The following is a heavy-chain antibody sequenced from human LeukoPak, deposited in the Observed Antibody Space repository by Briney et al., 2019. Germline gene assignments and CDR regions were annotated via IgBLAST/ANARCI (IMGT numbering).Heavy chain of an antibody. CDR2: IKQDGSEK. CDR3: AREWQGGIAAAGTRIEGDY. J-gene: IGHJ4*02. CDR1: GFSVSGYW. D-gene: IGHD6-13*01. V-gene: IGHV3-7*01. Sequence: GGSLRLFCAVSGFSVSGYWMTWVRQAPGKGLEWVANIKQDGSEKNYVDSVKGRFTISRDNAENSLFLQMNSLRVEDTAVYYCAREWQGGIAAAGTRIEGDYWGQGALVAVSS.